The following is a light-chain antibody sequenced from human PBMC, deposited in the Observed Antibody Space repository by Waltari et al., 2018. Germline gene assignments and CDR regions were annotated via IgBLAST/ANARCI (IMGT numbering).Light chain of an antibody. CDR3: SSYTSSRSL. CDR2: DVS. Sequence: QSALTQPASVSGSPGQSITISCTGTSSDVGGYNHFSWYQQHPGKAPKLMIYDVSNRPSGVSNRFSGSKSGNTASLTISGLQAEDEADYYCSSYTSSRSLFGGGTKLTVL. CDR1: SSDVGGYNH. V-gene: IGLV2-14*03. J-gene: IGLJ2*01.